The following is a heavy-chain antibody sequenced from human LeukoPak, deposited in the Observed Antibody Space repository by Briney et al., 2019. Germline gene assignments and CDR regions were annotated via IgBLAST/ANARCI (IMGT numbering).Heavy chain of an antibody. CDR1: GFSFSTYS. D-gene: IGHD2-15*01. CDR2: ISSSSSYI. CDR3: ARGRYCSGGSCYPSAFDI. V-gene: IGHV3-21*01. Sequence: GGSLRLSCAASGFSFSTYSMNWVRQAPGKGLEWVSAISSSSSYIYYADSVKGRFTISRDNAKNSLYLQMNSLRAEDTAVYYCARGRYCSGGSCYPSAFDIWGQGTMVTVSS. J-gene: IGHJ3*02.